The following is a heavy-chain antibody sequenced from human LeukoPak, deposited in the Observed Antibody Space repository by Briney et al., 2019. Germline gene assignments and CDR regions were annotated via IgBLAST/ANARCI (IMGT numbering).Heavy chain of an antibody. V-gene: IGHV3-7*01. J-gene: IGHJ6*03. D-gene: IGHD2-2*01. Sequence: GGSLRLSCAASRFTFSSYWMSWVRQAPGKGREWVAYIKHDGSDKYHVDSVKGRFTISRDNSKNSLYLQMNSLRADDSAVYYCARARRPDGVVPAARYMDVWGKGTTVTVSS. CDR3: ARARRPDGVVPAARYMDV. CDR2: IKHDGSDK. CDR1: RFTFSSYW.